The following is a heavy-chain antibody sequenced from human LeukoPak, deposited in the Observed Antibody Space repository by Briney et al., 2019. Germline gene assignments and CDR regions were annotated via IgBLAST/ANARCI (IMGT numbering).Heavy chain of an antibody. CDR3: ARIRGGWYFDY. Sequence: GGSLRLSCAASGITFSSYAMHWVRQAPGKGLEYVSSISSNGGNTYYANSVKGRFTISRDNSKNTLYLQMGSLRAEDMAVYYCARIRGGWYFDYWGQGTLVTVSP. J-gene: IGHJ4*02. CDR2: ISSNGGNT. D-gene: IGHD6-19*01. V-gene: IGHV3-64*01. CDR1: GITFSSYA.